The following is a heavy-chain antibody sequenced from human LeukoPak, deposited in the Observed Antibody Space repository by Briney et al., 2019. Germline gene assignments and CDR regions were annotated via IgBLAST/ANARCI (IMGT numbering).Heavy chain of an antibody. CDR3: AKGGGYCTNGVCYTHSIYYYYYMDV. D-gene: IGHD2-8*01. Sequence: PEGSLRLSCAASGFTFSTYGMNWVRQAPGKELEGVSGVSPSGDITYYADSVKGRFTISRGNSKNTVYLQMNNVRAEDTAVYYCAKGGGYCTNGVCYTHSIYYYYYMDVWGKGTTVTVSS. CDR2: VSPSGDIT. V-gene: IGHV3-23*01. J-gene: IGHJ6*03. CDR1: GFTFSTYG.